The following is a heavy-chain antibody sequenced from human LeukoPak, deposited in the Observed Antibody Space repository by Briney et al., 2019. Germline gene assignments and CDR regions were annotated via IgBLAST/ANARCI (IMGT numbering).Heavy chain of an antibody. Sequence: GGSLRLSCAASGFIFSTYGMHWVRQAPGKGLEWVAVISYDGSTKYYVDSVKGRFTISRDNSKNTLYLQMNSLRAEDTAVYYCAKDTYGQGNSNDAFDIWGQGTMVTVSS. D-gene: IGHD3-16*01. V-gene: IGHV3-30*18. J-gene: IGHJ3*02. CDR3: AKDTYGQGNSNDAFDI. CDR2: ISYDGSTK. CDR1: GFIFSTYG.